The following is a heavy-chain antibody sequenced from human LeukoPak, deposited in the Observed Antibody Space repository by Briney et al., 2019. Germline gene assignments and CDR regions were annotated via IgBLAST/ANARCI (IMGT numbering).Heavy chain of an antibody. CDR2: ISYDGSDK. CDR3: AKGWRMSDP. CDR1: GFPFSNYG. D-gene: IGHD1-1*01. Sequence: GGSLRLSCAASGFPFSNYGMHWVRQAPGKGLEWVAVISYDGSDKYYADSVKGRFTISRDNSKNTLYLQMNSLRAEDTALYYCAKGWRMSDPWGQGTLVTVSS. J-gene: IGHJ5*02. V-gene: IGHV3-30*18.